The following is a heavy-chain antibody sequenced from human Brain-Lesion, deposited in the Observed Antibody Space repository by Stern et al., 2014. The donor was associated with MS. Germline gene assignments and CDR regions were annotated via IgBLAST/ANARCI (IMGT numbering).Heavy chain of an antibody. J-gene: IGHJ4*02. CDR3: ARVTEFLRFFYPDY. V-gene: IGHV4-31*03. Sequence: VQLEESGPGLVKPSQTLSLTCTVSGGAVSSGDRYWSWIRQHPEKGLEWIGYLSYSGNTYYNPSLESRVTISMYRSKNQFSLKLRSVTAADTAVYYCARVTEFLRFFYPDYWGQGIRVTVSS. CDR2: LSYSGNT. D-gene: IGHD3-3*01. CDR1: GGAVSSGDRY.